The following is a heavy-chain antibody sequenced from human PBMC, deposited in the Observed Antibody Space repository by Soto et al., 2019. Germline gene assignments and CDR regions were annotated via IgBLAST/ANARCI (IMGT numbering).Heavy chain of an antibody. CDR2: IYYSGIT. J-gene: IGHJ6*02. Sequence: ASESLSLTCTVSGVSVSSGSYNWVCIRPPTGQELEWIGYIYYSGITNYNTSLKSRVTIPVDTSKNQFSLKLSSVTAADTAVYYCARDTGSSCWYYYYYCMDVWGQGTTVTVSS. V-gene: IGHV4-61*01. CDR1: GVSVSSGSYN. CDR3: ARDTGSSCWYYYYYCMDV. D-gene: IGHD6-19*01.